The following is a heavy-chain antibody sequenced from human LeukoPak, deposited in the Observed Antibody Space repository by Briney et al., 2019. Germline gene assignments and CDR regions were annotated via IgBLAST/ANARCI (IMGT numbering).Heavy chain of an antibody. J-gene: IGHJ6*03. CDR2: IYTSGST. D-gene: IGHD4-17*01. CDR3: ARVRFSYYYYYMDV. V-gene: IGHV4-4*07. CDR1: GGSISSYY. Sequence: SETLSLTCTVSGGSISSYYWSWIRQPAGKGLEWIGRIYTSGSTNYNPSLKSRVTMSVDTSKNQFSLKLSSVTAADTAVYYCARVRFSYYYYYMDVWGKGTTVTVSS.